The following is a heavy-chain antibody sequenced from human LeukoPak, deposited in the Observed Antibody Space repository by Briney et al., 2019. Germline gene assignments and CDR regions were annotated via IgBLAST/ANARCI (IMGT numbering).Heavy chain of an antibody. D-gene: IGHD4-17*01. Sequence: ASVKVSCNASGYTFTSYAMNWVRQAPGQGLEWMGWINTNTGNPTYAQGFTGRFVFSLDTSVSTAYLQISSLKAEDTAVYYCARGYTKDMTSVTHFDYWGQGTLVTVSS. V-gene: IGHV7-4-1*02. J-gene: IGHJ4*02. CDR1: GYTFTSYA. CDR3: ARGYTKDMTSVTHFDY. CDR2: INTNTGNP.